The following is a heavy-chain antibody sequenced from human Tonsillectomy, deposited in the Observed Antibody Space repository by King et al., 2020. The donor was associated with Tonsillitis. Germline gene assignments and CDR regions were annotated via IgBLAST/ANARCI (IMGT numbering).Heavy chain of an antibody. J-gene: IGHJ4*02. CDR1: GFTLSDYG. Sequence: VQLVESGGGVVQPGRSLRLSCATSGFTLSDYGMHWVRQAPGKGLDWVAVISYDGRNENYADAVKGRFTISRDNSKNTLYLEMKSLRAEDTAVYYCAKESDVYYHYSSVGQWGQGTLVTVSS. V-gene: IGHV3-30*18. CDR2: ISYDGRNE. CDR3: AKESDVYYHYSSVGQ. D-gene: IGHD3-22*01.